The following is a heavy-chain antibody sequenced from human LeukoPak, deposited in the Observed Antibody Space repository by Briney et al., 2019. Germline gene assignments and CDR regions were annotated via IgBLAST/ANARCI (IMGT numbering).Heavy chain of an antibody. J-gene: IGHJ5*02. CDR1: GYTFTSYA. V-gene: IGHV7-4-1*02. D-gene: IGHD2-2*01. CDR3: ARDSHCSSTSCLPSGFDP. CDR2: INTNTGNP. Sequence: ASVKVSCKASGYTFTSYAMNWVRQAPGQGLEWMGWINTNTGNPTYAQGFTGRFVFSLDTSVSTAYLQISSLKAEDTAVYYCARDSHCSSTSCLPSGFDPWGQGTLVTVSS.